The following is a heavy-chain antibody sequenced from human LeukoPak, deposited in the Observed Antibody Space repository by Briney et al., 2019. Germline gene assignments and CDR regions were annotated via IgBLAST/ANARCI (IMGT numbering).Heavy chain of an antibody. CDR2: IIPIFGTA. D-gene: IGHD5-18*01. V-gene: IGHV1-69*13. Sequence: SVKVSCKASGGTFSSYAISWVRQAPGQGLEWMGGIIPIFGTANYAQKFQGRATITADESTSTAYMELSSLRSEDTAVYYCATHVRSTAMDPWYYYGMDVWGKGTTVTVSS. CDR1: GGTFSSYA. CDR3: ATHVRSTAMDPWYYYGMDV. J-gene: IGHJ6*04.